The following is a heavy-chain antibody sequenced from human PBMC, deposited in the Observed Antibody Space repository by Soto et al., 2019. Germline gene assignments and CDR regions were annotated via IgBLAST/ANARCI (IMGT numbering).Heavy chain of an antibody. V-gene: IGHV3-11*04. CDR3: AKEWVYDSSGWSFDY. Sequence: GVSLRLSCAASGFSFSDYYMSWIRQAPGKGLEWVSYISSSSSTIYYADSVKGRFTISRDNSKNTLYLQMNSLRAADTAVYYCAKEWVYDSSGWSFDYWGQGTLVTVSS. D-gene: IGHD3-22*01. CDR2: ISSSSSTI. J-gene: IGHJ4*02. CDR1: GFSFSDYY.